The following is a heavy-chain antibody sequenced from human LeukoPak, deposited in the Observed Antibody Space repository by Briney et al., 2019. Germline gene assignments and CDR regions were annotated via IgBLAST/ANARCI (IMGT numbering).Heavy chain of an antibody. CDR1: GYTFTDYY. CDR2: INPYSGAT. CDR3: VRDGACSSTSCQNFDY. D-gene: IGHD2-2*01. Sequence: GASVTVSCKASGYTFTDYYIHWVGQAPGQGRDWMGWINPYSGATNYAQKFQDRVTMTSDTSITTAYMELLRLRSDDTAVYYCVRDGACSSTSCQNFDYWGQGTLVSVPS. V-gene: IGHV1-2*02. J-gene: IGHJ4*02.